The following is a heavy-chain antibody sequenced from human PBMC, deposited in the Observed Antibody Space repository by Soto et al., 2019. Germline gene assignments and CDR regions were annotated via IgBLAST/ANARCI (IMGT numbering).Heavy chain of an antibody. CDR1: GFSLSTHGVG. CDR2: IYWDDDK. J-gene: IGHJ5*02. V-gene: IGHV2-5*02. D-gene: IGHD2-15*01. Sequence: QITLKESGPTLVKPTQTLTLTCTFSGFSLSTHGVGVGWVRQPAGKALEWLALIYWDDDKRYSASLNSRLTITQDSSKNQVVLTMTNMDPVDTATFYCAHAMLYCTGGSCSTWFDPWGQGTLVTVSS. CDR3: AHAMLYCTGGSCSTWFDP.